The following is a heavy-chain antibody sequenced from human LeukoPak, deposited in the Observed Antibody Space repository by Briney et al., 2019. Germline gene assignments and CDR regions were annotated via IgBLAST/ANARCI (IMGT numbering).Heavy chain of an antibody. CDR2: ISGSGDRT. V-gene: IGHV3-23*01. J-gene: IGHJ4*02. Sequence: GGSLRLSCAASGFAFSSYALHWVRQAPGKGLEWVSDISGSGDRTDYADSVKGRFTISRDNSANMVYLQMNSLRVEDTAVYYCAQDVRGGCSDANCHYWGQGTLVTVSS. CDR1: GFAFSSYA. CDR3: AQDVRGGCSDANCHY. D-gene: IGHD2-15*01.